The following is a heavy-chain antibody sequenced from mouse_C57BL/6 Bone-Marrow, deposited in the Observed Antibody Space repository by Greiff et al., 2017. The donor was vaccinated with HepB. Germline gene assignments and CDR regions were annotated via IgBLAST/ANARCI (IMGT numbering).Heavy chain of an antibody. Sequence: EVQRVESGPGLVKPSQSLSLTCSVTGYSITSGYYWNWIRQFPGNKLEWMGYISYDGSNNYNPSLKNRISITRDTSKNQLFLKLNSVTTEDTATYYCAREATNYAMDYWGQGTSVTVSS. CDR3: AREATNYAMDY. CDR1: GYSITSGYY. J-gene: IGHJ4*01. V-gene: IGHV3-6*01. CDR2: ISYDGSN.